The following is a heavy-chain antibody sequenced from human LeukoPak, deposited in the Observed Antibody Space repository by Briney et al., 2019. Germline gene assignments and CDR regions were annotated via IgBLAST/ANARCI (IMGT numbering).Heavy chain of an antibody. D-gene: IGHD3-22*01. V-gene: IGHV1-69*13. CDR1: GGTFNRFV. J-gene: IGHJ4*02. CDR3: ARLGGDSSDYPFDH. Sequence: GASVKVSCKASGGTFNRFVISWVRQAPGQGLEWMGGIIPLFGTANYAQKFQDRATITADESTSTAYMELSSLTSEDTALYYCARLGGDSSDYPFDHWGQGTLVTVSS. CDR2: IIPLFGTA.